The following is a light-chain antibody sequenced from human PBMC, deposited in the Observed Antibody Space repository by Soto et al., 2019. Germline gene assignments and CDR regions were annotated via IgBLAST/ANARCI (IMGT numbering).Light chain of an antibody. CDR3: QQYHNWTLT. CDR1: QSVRSN. V-gene: IGKV3-15*01. CDR2: GAS. J-gene: IGKJ4*01. Sequence: EVVMTQSPATLYVSPGETATLSCRASQSVRSNLAWYQQKPGQAPRLLIYGASTRATGIPARFSGSGSGAEFTLTISSLQSEDFAIYACQQYHNWTLTFGGGTKVAIK.